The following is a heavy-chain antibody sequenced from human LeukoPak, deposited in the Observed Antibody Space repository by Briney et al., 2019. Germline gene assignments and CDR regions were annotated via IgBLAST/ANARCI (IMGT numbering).Heavy chain of an antibody. D-gene: IGHD2-15*01. J-gene: IGHJ4*02. Sequence: SETLSLTCTVSGGSISSYYWSWIRQPPGKGLEWIGYIYSSGSTQYNPSLKSRVTISVDTSKNQFSLKLSSVTAADTAVYFCARYSCTRGTCYYFDYWGQGILVTVSS. CDR3: ARYSCTRGTCYYFDY. CDR1: GGSISSYY. CDR2: IYSSGST. V-gene: IGHV4-59*01.